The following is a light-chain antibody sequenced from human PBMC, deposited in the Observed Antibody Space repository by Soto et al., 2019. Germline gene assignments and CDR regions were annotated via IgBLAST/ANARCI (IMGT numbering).Light chain of an antibody. Sequence: EIVLTQSPATLSLSPGERATLSCRASQSVSSYLAWYQQKPGQAPRLLMYDASNRATGIPARFSGSGSGTDFTLTISSLEPEDFAVYYCQKRSNWPVTFGQGTKV. CDR3: QKRSNWPVT. V-gene: IGKV3-11*01. CDR2: DAS. J-gene: IGKJ1*01. CDR1: QSVSSY.